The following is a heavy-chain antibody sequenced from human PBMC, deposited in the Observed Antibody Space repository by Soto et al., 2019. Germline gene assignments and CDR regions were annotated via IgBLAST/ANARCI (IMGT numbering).Heavy chain of an antibody. Sequence: EVQLLESGGGLVQPGGSLRLSCVVSGFTFSSSPMSWVRRAPGKGLEWVSGINGGDDSKHYAESVRGRFTITRDNAKNTLLLPMNSLRAEDTAIYYCAQDAHCSIISPTHDTWGQGTLVTVSS. CDR1: GFTFSSSP. J-gene: IGHJ5*02. CDR2: INGGDDSK. V-gene: IGHV3-23*01. D-gene: IGHD6-13*01. CDR3: AQDAHCSIISPTHDT.